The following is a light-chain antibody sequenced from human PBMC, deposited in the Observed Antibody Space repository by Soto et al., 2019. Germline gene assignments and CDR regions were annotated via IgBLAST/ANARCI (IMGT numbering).Light chain of an antibody. Sequence: QPVLTQPPSASGSPGQSVTISCTGTSSDVGGYNYVSWYQQHPGKAPRLMIYDVSKRPSGVPDRFSGSKSGNTASLTVSGLQAEDEADYYCSSYAGSNDLGLFGGGTKLTVL. CDR1: SSDVGGYNY. J-gene: IGLJ2*01. CDR3: SSYAGSNDLGL. CDR2: DVS. V-gene: IGLV2-8*01.